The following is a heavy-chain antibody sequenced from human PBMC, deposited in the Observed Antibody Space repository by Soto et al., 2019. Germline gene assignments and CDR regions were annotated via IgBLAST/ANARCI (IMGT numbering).Heavy chain of an antibody. Sequence: GAGPTLVNPTQTLTLTCTFSGFSLSTSGVGVGWIRQPPGKALEWLALIYWDDDKRYSPSLRSRLTITKDTSKNQVVLTMTNKDPVDTATYYCIQSRCGGDCLQSYASYYYYGMDVWGQGTTVTV. CDR1: GFSLSTSGVG. J-gene: IGHJ6*02. D-gene: IGHD2-21*02. V-gene: IGHV2-5*02. CDR3: IQSRCGGDCLQSYASYYYYGMDV. CDR2: IYWDDDK.